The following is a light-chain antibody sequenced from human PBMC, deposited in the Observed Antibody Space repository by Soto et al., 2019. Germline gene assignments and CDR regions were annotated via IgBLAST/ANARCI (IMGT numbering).Light chain of an antibody. J-gene: IGLJ1*01. CDR1: SSDVGGYNY. CDR2: DVS. Sequence: QSVLTQPASVSGSPGQSITFSCTGTSSDVGGYNYVSWYQQHPGKAPKLMIYDVSNRPSGVSNRFSGSKSGNTASLTISGLQAEDEADYYCSSYTSSSTNVFGTGSKVTVL. V-gene: IGLV2-14*01. CDR3: SSYTSSSTNV.